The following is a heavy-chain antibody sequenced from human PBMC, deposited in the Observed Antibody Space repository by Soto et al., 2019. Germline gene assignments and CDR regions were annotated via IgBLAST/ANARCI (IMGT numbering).Heavy chain of an antibody. J-gene: IGHJ4*02. CDR2: IYYSGST. Sequence: QVQLQESGPGLVKPSQTLSLTCTVSGGSISSGGYYWSWIRHHPGNGLGWIGYIYYSGSTYYNPSLKSRVTISVDTSKNQFSLKLSSVTAADTAVYYCARVDCSSTSCYDRGLDYWGQGTLVTVSS. CDR3: ARVDCSSTSCYDRGLDY. CDR1: GGSISSGGYY. V-gene: IGHV4-31*03. D-gene: IGHD2-2*01.